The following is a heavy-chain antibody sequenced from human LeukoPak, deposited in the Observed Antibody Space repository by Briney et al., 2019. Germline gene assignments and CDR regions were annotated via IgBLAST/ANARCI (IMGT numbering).Heavy chain of an antibody. V-gene: IGHV1-2*06. CDR3: ARSVATTLYYFDY. CDR1: GYTFAGYY. Sequence: ASVKVSCKASGYTFAGYYMHWVRQAPGQGLEWMGRINPNSGGTNYAQKFQGRVTVTRDTSISTAYMELSRLGSDDTAVYYCARSVATTLYYFDYWGQGTLVTVSS. CDR2: INPNSGGT. J-gene: IGHJ4*02. D-gene: IGHD5-12*01.